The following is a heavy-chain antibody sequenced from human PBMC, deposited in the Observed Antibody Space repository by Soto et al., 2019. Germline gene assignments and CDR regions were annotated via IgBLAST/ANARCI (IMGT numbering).Heavy chain of an antibody. V-gene: IGHV4-39*01. CDR2: IYYSGST. J-gene: IGHJ5*02. CDR3: ARRDGRITMVRGVITRAYNGFDP. CDR1: GGSISSSSYY. D-gene: IGHD3-10*01. Sequence: QLQLQESGPGLVKPSETLSLTCTVSGGSISSSSYYWGWIRQPPGKGLEWIGSIYYSGSTYYNPSLKSRVTISVDTSKNQFSLKLSSVTAADTAVYYCARRDGRITMVRGVITRAYNGFDPWGQGTLVTVSS.